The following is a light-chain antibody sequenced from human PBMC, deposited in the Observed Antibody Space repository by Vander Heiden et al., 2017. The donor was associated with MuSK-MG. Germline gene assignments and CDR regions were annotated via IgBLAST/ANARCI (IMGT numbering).Light chain of an antibody. J-gene: IGKJ5*01. CDR3: QQRSDWIT. V-gene: IGKV3-11*01. CDR1: QSVRTH. CDR2: DAS. Sequence: EIVLTQSPATLSLSPGERATLSCRASQSVRTHLGWYQQKPGQAPRLLIYDASNRATGIPARFSGSGSGTDFTLTISSLEPEDSAVYYCQQRSDWITFGQGTRLXIK.